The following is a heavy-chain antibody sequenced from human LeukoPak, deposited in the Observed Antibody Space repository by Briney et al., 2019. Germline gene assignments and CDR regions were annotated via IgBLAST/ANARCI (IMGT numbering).Heavy chain of an antibody. V-gene: IGHV3-23*01. CDR1: GFTFSSYS. D-gene: IGHD2-21*02. CDR3: AKLVVTAQRCRYFDY. CDR2: ISGSGGST. J-gene: IGHJ4*02. Sequence: GGSLRLSCAASGFTFSSYSMNWVRQAPGKGLEWVSAISGSGGSTYYADSVKGRFTISRDNSKNTLYLQMNSLRAEDTAVYYCAKLVVTAQRCRYFDYWGQGTLVTVSS.